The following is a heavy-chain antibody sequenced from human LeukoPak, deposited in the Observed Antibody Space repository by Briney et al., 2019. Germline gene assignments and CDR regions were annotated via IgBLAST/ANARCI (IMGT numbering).Heavy chain of an antibody. CDR3: ARQAAGVVY. D-gene: IGHD6-13*01. Sequence: GGSLRLSCAASGFTFSTYAIHWVRQAPGKGLEYVSGISGNGGSTYYANSVKGRFTISGDNSKNTLYLQMGSLRVEDMAVYYCARQAAGVVYWGQGTLVTVSS. CDR1: GFTFSTYA. CDR2: ISGNGGST. J-gene: IGHJ4*02. V-gene: IGHV3-64*01.